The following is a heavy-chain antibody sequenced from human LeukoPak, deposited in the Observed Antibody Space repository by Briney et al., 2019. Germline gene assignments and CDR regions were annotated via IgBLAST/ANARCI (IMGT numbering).Heavy chain of an antibody. CDR3: ARVGTTGTTWWFDP. J-gene: IGHJ5*02. V-gene: IGHV3-30-3*01. D-gene: IGHD1-1*01. CDR2: ISYDGSNK. Sequence: PGRSLRLSCAASGFTFSNYAMHWVRQAPGKGLEWVAVISYDGSNKYYADSVKGRFTISRDNSKNTLYLQINSLRAEDTAVYYCARVGTTGTTWWFDPWGQGTLVTVSS. CDR1: GFTFSNYA.